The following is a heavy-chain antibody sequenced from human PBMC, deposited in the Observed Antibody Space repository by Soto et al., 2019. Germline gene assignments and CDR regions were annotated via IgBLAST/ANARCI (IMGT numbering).Heavy chain of an antibody. V-gene: IGHV1-18*01. J-gene: IGHJ5*02. Sequence: ASVKVSCKASGYTFTNYGISWVRQAPGQGLEWMGWISAYNGNTNYAQKLQGRVTMTTDPSTSTAYMELRSLRSDDTAVYYCARDHPRGDFWSGYYTGRWFDPWGQGTLVTVSS. CDR2: ISAYNGNT. CDR3: ARDHPRGDFWSGYYTGRWFDP. D-gene: IGHD3-3*01. CDR1: GYTFTNYG.